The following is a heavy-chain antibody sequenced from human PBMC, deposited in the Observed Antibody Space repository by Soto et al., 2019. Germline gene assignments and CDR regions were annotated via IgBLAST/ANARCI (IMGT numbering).Heavy chain of an antibody. CDR1: GFTFNRYG. J-gene: IGHJ4*02. D-gene: IGHD1-7*01. CDR3: VKLRLELLYLDS. CDR2: ISASGDNT. Sequence: GGSLRLSCAASGFTFNRYGMSWVRQAPGKGLEWVSAISASGDNTYYADSVKGRFTISRDSSNNTLYLQMNSLRADDTALYYCVKLRLELLYLDSWGLGXLVTVSS. V-gene: IGHV3-23*01.